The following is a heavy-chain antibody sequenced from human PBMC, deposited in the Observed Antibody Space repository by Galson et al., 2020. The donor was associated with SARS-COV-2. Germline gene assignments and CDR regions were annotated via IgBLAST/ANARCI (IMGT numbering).Heavy chain of an antibody. D-gene: IGHD2-8*02. J-gene: IGHJ4*02. CDR3: ARGLDGTGRFNGWDY. V-gene: IGHV4-59*11. CDR1: GGSITSHY. CDR2: IHSGGTI. Sequence: SETLSLTCTVSGGSITSHYLSWIRQVPGQRLEWLGYIHSGGTINYNPSLRSRVRISVDTSKNQFSLRVTSVTAADTAVYYCARGLDGTGRFNGWDYWGQGTLVTVSS.